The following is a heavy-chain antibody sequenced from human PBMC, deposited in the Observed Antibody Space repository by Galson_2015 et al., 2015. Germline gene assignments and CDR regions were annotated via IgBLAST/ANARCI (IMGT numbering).Heavy chain of an antibody. CDR1: GYTFTSYD. CDR2: MNPNSGNT. V-gene: IGHV1-8*01. Sequence: SVKVSCKASGYTFTSYDINWVRQATGQGLEWMGWMNPNSGNTGYAQKFQGRVTMTRNTSISTAYMELSSLRSEDTAVYYCARSEQLAPYYYYGMDVWGQGTTVTVSS. CDR3: ARSEQLAPYYYYGMDV. J-gene: IGHJ6*02. D-gene: IGHD6-6*01.